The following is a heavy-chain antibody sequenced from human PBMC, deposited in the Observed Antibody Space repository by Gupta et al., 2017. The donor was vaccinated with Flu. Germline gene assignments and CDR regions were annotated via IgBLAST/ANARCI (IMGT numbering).Heavy chain of an antibody. CDR2: VVVGSGKT. CDR3: AAVTYGSGSYEYYFDS. Sequence: QMQLVQSGPEVKKPGTSVKVSCKASGISFATSTVQWVRQGRGQRLEWIGWVVVGSGKTDYAQKFQDRVTITRDKSTSTAYMELSSLRSEDTAVYYCAAVTYGSGSYEYYFDSWGQGTRVTVSS. CDR1: GISFATST. J-gene: IGHJ4*02. V-gene: IGHV1-58*01. D-gene: IGHD3-10*01.